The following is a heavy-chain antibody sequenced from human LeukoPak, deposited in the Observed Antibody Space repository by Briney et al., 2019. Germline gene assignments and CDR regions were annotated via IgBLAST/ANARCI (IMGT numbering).Heavy chain of an antibody. V-gene: IGHV4-59*01. Sequence: PPETLSLTCTVSGGSISSYYWSWIRQPPGKGLEWIGNIYYSGSTNYNPTLKSRVTISVDTSKNQFSLKLSSVTAADTAVYYCARVGYNGAFDIWGQGTMVTVSS. D-gene: IGHD5-18*01. CDR2: IYYSGST. J-gene: IGHJ3*02. CDR1: GGSISSYY. CDR3: ARVGYNGAFDI.